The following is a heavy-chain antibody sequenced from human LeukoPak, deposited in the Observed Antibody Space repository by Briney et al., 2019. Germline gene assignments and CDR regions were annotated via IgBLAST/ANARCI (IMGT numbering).Heavy chain of an antibody. J-gene: IGHJ6*02. Sequence: GGSLRLSCAASGFTFSSYWMSWVRQAPGKGLEWVANIKQDGSEKYYVDSVKGRFTISRDNAKNSLYLQMNSLRPEDTALYYCVKDMNPGGADVWGQGTTVTVSS. CDR2: IKQDGSEK. CDR1: GFTFSSYW. CDR3: VKDMNPGGADV. D-gene: IGHD3-10*01. V-gene: IGHV3-7*03.